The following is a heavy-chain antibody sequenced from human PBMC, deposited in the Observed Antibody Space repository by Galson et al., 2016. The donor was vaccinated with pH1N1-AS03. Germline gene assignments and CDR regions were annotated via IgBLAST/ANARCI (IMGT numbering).Heavy chain of an antibody. V-gene: IGHV1-69*05. D-gene: IGHD1-7*01. J-gene: IGHJ3*01. CDR2: FIPIFGKT. CDR1: GGTFDNHP. CDR3: ARNSDSLGAFDV. Sequence: SVKVSCKASGGTFDNHPINWVRQAPGQGLEWMGGFIPIFGKTNYSPKYQGRVNFTTDDSTTTVYMELSTLRSEDPAVYYCARNSDSLGAFDVCGQGTLLSVSS.